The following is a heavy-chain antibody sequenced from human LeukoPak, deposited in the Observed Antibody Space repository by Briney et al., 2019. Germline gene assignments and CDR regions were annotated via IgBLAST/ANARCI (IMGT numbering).Heavy chain of an antibody. CDR1: GFTFSSYA. Sequence: GGSLRLSCAASGFTFSSYAMHWVRQAPGKGLEWVAVISYDGSNKYYADSVKGRFTISRDNSKNTLYLQMNSLKTEDTAVYYCTRLHLGWGQGTLVTVSS. V-gene: IGHV3-30*04. CDR3: TRLHLG. CDR2: ISYDGSNK. J-gene: IGHJ4*02. D-gene: IGHD1-26*01.